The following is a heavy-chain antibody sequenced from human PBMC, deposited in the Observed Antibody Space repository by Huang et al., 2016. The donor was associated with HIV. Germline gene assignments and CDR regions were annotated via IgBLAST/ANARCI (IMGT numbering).Heavy chain of an antibody. Sequence: EVQLVESGGGLVQPGGSLRLSCTASGFTFSSYWMSWVRQAPGKGLEGGANRKQGGSEKYYVDSVKGRFSISRDNAKNSLYLQMNSLRAEDTAVYYCARRLRYYYGSGRTSGYFDYWGQGTLVTVSS. CDR2: RKQGGSEK. J-gene: IGHJ4*02. CDR1: GFTFSSYW. D-gene: IGHD3-10*01. CDR3: ARRLRYYYGSGRTSGYFDY. V-gene: IGHV3-7*01.